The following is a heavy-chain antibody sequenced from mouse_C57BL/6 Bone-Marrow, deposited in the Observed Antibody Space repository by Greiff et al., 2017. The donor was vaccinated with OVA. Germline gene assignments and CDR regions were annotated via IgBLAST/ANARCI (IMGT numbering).Heavy chain of an antibody. CDR3: ARRGTTAPFAY. J-gene: IGHJ3*01. CDR2: IDPSDSYT. V-gene: IGHV1-59*01. D-gene: IGHD1-2*01. CDR1: GYTFTSYW. Sequence: QLQQSGAELVRPGTSVKLSCKASGYTFTSYWMHWVKQRPGQGLEWIGVIDPSDSYTNYNQKFKGKATLTVDTSSSTAYMQLSSLTSEDSAVYYCARRGTTAPFAYWGQGTLVTVSA.